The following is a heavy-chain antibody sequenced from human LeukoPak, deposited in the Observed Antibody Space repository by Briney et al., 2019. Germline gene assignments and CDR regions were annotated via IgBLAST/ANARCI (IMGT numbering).Heavy chain of an antibody. CDR3: ARRYYYGSGSYGYYGMDV. CDR2: IYHSGST. CDR1: GGSISSYY. V-gene: IGHV4-59*12. D-gene: IGHD3-10*01. J-gene: IGHJ6*02. Sequence: SETLSLTCTVSGGSISSYYWSWIRQPPRKGLEWIGYIYHSGSTYYNPSLKSRVTISVDRSKNQFSLKLTSVTAADTAVYYCARRYYYGSGSYGYYGMDVWGQGTTVTVSS.